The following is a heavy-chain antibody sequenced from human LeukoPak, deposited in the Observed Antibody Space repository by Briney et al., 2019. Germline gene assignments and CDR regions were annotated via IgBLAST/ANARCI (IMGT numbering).Heavy chain of an antibody. Sequence: GGSLRLSCTASGFSFSDYAMSWVRQAPARGPEWVSSNRGGGEIFYADFVKGRCTLSRDDSRNTVYLQLNDLRVEDTAIYYCAKANWISNADAVWWGQGTLVTVSS. CDR2: NRGGGEI. CDR3: AKANWISNADAVW. CDR1: GFSFSDYA. D-gene: IGHD1-1*01. J-gene: IGHJ4*02. V-gene: IGHV3-23*01.